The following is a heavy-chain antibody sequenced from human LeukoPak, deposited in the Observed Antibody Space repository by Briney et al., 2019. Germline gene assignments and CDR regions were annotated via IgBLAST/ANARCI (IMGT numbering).Heavy chain of an antibody. CDR2: ISAHNDNT. D-gene: IGHD6-13*01. V-gene: IGHV1-18*01. Sequence: ASVKVSCRASGGTSSSYAISWVRQAPGQGLEWMGWISAHNDNTNYAQKLQGRVTMTTDTSTSTAYMELRSLRSDDTAVYYCARDRVAAAGTGWFDPWGQGTLVTVSS. J-gene: IGHJ5*02. CDR3: ARDRVAAAGTGWFDP. CDR1: GGTSSSYA.